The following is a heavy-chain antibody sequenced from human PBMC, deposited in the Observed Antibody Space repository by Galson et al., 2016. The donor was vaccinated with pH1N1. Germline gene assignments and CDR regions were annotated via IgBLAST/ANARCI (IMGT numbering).Heavy chain of an antibody. V-gene: IGHV3-7*01. J-gene: IGHJ4*02. CDR2: IKPDGSEI. CDR1: EFTFSTYW. D-gene: IGHD1-14*01. CDR3: ATGRDGAGFDS. Sequence: LRLSCAASEFTFSTYWMNWVRQAPGEGLEWVANIKPDGSEIYYVDSVRGRFTISRDNAKKSVFLQMNGLRADDTAVYYCATGRDGAGFDSWGQGTLVTVSS.